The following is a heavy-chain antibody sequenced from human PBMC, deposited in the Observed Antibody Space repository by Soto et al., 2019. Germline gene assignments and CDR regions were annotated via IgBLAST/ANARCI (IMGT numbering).Heavy chain of an antibody. CDR1: GFTFSSYG. D-gene: IGHD2-2*01. CDR3: ARDAHCSSTSCTYYYYGMDV. V-gene: IGHV3-33*01. CDR2: IWYDGSNK. Sequence: VGSLRLSCAASGFTFSSYGMHWVRQAPGKGLEWVAVIWYDGSNKYYADSVKGRFTISRDNSKNTLYLQMNSLRAEDTAVYYCARDAHCSSTSCTYYYYGMDVWGQGTTVTVSS. J-gene: IGHJ6*02.